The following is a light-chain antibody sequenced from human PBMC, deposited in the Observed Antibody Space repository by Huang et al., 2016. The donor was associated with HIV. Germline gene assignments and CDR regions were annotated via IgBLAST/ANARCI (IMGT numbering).Light chain of an antibody. J-gene: IGKJ3*01. CDR1: QSLLSGNNKNY. Sequence: DIVMTQSPDSLAVSLGERATINCKSSQSLLSGNNKNYQAWFQQKSGQPPKLLIYWASTRESGVPDRFTGSGSRTDFTLTINSLQPEDVAVYYCQQYFSPPVTFGPGTKVHV. V-gene: IGKV4-1*01. CDR3: QQYFSPPVT. CDR2: WAS.